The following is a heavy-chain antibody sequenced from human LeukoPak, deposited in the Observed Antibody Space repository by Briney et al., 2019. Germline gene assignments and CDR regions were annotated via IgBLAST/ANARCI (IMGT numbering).Heavy chain of an antibody. CDR1: GLTFSSYW. J-gene: IGHJ4*02. CDR2: INGDGSIT. CDR3: SRGRPAGEDY. D-gene: IGHD4-17*01. V-gene: IGHV3-74*01. Sequence: GGSLRLSCAASGLTFSSYWMHWVRQAPGKGLVWVSRINGDGSITTYADSVKGRFTISRDNAKNTLYLQMNSLRADDTAVYYCSRGRPAGEDYWGQGTLVTVSS.